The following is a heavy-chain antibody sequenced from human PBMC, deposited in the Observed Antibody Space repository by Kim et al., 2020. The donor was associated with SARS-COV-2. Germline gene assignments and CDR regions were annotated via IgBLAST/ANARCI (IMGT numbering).Heavy chain of an antibody. Sequence: GGSLRLSCAASGFTFSSYGMHWVRQAPDKGLEWVAVIWYDGSNKYYADSVKGRFTISRDNSKNTLYLQMNGLRAEDTALYYCAKDRMVRAVIIDYFDYWGQGTLVTVSS. CDR3: AKDRMVRAVIIDYFDY. V-gene: IGHV3-33*06. D-gene: IGHD3-10*01. CDR1: GFTFSSYG. CDR2: IWYDGSNK. J-gene: IGHJ4*02.